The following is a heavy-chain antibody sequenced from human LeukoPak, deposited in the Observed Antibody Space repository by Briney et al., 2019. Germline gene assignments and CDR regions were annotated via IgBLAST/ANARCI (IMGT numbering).Heavy chain of an antibody. CDR2: INHSGST. V-gene: IGHV4-34*01. J-gene: IGHJ4*02. CDR1: GGSFSGYY. D-gene: IGHD2-2*02. CDR3: ARATAILGIDY. Sequence: PSETLSLTCAVYGGSFSGYYWSWIRQPPGKGLEWIGEINHSGSTNYNPSLKSRVTISVDTPKNQFSLKLSSATAADTAVYYCARATAILGIDYWGQGTLVTVSS.